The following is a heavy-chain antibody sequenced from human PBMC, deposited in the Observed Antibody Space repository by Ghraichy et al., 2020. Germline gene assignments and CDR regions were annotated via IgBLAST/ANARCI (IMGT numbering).Heavy chain of an antibody. D-gene: IGHD1-26*01. CDR3: ARMGIRAGFDY. J-gene: IGHJ4*02. V-gene: IGHV3-7*03. CDR2: IKYDGSEK. Sequence: GESLNISCAGSGFTFSSYWMTWVRQAPGKGLEWVANIKYDGSEKYSVDSVKGRFTISRDNAKKSLYLQMNSLRAEDTAVYYCARMGIRAGFDYWGQGTLVTVSS. CDR1: GFTFSSYW.